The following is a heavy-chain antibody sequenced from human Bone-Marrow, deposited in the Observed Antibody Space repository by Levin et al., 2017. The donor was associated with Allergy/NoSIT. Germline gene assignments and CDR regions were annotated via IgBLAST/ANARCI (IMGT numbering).Heavy chain of an antibody. Sequence: GESLKISCKVSGYTLTEFSMHWVRQAPGQGLEWMGGFDPEDGETIYAQKFQGRVTMTEDSSTDTASMELSSLRSEDTAMYYCATEPAPGLEKYYDTSGLGDWGQGTLVTVSS. D-gene: IGHD3-22*01. CDR3: ATEPAPGLEKYYDTSGLGD. CDR1: GYTLTEFS. CDR2: FDPEDGET. J-gene: IGHJ4*02. V-gene: IGHV1-24*01.